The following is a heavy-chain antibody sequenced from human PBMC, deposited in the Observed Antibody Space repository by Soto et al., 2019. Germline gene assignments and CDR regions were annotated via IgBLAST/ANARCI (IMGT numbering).Heavy chain of an antibody. Sequence: SVKVSCKASGYTFTYRYLHWVRQAPGQALEWMGWITPFNGNTNYAQKFQDRVTITRDRSMSTAYMELSSLRSEDTAMYYCATQQRGYCGGDCHFDYWGQGTLVTVSS. D-gene: IGHD2-21*01. V-gene: IGHV1-45*02. CDR3: ATQQRGYCGGDCHFDY. CDR2: ITPFNGNT. J-gene: IGHJ4*02. CDR1: GYTFTYRY.